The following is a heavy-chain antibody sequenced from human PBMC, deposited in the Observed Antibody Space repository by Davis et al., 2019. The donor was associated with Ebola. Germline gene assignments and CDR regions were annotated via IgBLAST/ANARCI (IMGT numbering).Heavy chain of an antibody. J-gene: IGHJ5*02. CDR3: ARAGRFLEWFVFDP. CDR1: GFTFSSYS. CDR2: ISSSSSYI. Sequence: GVLKISCASSGFTFSSYSMNWVRQAPGKGLEWVSSISSSSSYIYYADSVKGRFTISRDNAKNSLYLQMNSLRAEDTAVYYCARAGRFLEWFVFDPWGQGTLVTVSS. D-gene: IGHD3-3*01. V-gene: IGHV3-21*01.